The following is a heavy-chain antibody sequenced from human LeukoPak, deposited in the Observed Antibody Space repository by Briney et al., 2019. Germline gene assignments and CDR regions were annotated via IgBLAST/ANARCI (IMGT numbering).Heavy chain of an antibody. CDR2: INHSGST. CDR3: ARGLPHSSGYYAYYCYGMDV. D-gene: IGHD3-22*01. Sequence: KTSETLSLTCTVSGGSISSYYWSRIRQPPGKGLEWIGEINHSGSTNYNPSLKSRVTISVDTSKNQFSLKLSSVTAADTAVYYCARGLPHSSGYYAYYCYGMDVWGQGTTVTVSS. J-gene: IGHJ6*02. CDR1: GGSISSYY. V-gene: IGHV4-34*01.